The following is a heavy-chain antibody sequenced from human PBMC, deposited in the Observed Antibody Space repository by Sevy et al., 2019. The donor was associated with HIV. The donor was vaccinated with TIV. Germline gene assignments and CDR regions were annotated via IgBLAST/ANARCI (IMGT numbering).Heavy chain of an antibody. CDR2: ISGTGSTI. J-gene: IGHJ5*02. CDR1: GFTFSSSI. V-gene: IGHV3-48*02. CDR3: ARSDYGDYVGWFDP. Sequence: GGSLRLSCAASGFTFSSSIINWVRQAPGKGLEWVSSISGTGSTIYYADSVKGRFTISRDNAKNSLYLQMHSLTDEDTAEYYCARSDYGDYVGWFDPWGQGTLVTVSS. D-gene: IGHD4-17*01.